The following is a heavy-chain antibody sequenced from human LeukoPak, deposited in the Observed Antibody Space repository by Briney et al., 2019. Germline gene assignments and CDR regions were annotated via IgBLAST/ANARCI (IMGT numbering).Heavy chain of an antibody. CDR2: IYYSGST. CDR1: GGSISTYY. J-gene: IGHJ6*02. Sequence: SETLSLTCTVSGGSISTYYWSWIRQPPGKGLEWIGYIYYSGSTNYNPSLKSRVTISVDTSKNQFSLKVSSVTAADTAVYYCAREGSWRYYYYSLDVWGQGTTVTVSS. CDR3: AREGSWRYYYYSLDV. D-gene: IGHD3-3*01. V-gene: IGHV4-59*01.